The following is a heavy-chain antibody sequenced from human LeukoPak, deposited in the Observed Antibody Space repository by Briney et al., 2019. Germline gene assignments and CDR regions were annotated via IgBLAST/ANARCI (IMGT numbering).Heavy chain of an antibody. CDR1: GFTFSSYA. V-gene: IGHV3-23*01. CDR3: AKGNILIVSATTFFDS. Sequence: PGGSLRLSCAASGFTFSSYAMSWVRQAPGKGLGWVSSTTGSGGSTYYADSVKGRLTISRDNPKNTLYLQMNSLRAEDTAVYYCAKGNILIVSATTFFDSWGQGTLVTVSS. D-gene: IGHD2-8*01. J-gene: IGHJ4*02. CDR2: TTGSGGST.